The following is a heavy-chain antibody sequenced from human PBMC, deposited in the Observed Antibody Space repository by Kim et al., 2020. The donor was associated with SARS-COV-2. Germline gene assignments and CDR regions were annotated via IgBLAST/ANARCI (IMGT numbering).Heavy chain of an antibody. CDR2: ISYDGSNK. D-gene: IGHD4-17*01. CDR1: GFTFSSYG. CDR3: AKDLGILYGVWFDP. Sequence: GGSLRLSCAASGFTFSSYGMHWVRQAPGKGLEWVAVISYDGSNKYYADSVKGRFTISRDNSKNTLYLQMNSLRAEDTAVYYCAKDLGILYGVWFDPWGQGTLVTVSS. J-gene: IGHJ5*02. V-gene: IGHV3-30*18.